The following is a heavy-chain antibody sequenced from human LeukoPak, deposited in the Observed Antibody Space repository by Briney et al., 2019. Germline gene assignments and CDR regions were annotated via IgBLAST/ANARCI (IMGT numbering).Heavy chain of an antibody. J-gene: IGHJ5*02. V-gene: IGHV4-39*01. D-gene: IGHD3-10*01. CDR2: IYYSGST. Sequence: SETLSLTCTVSGGSISSSTYYWGWIRQPPGKGLEGIGSIYYSGSTYYNPSLKSRATISVDTSKNQFSLKLSSVTAADTAVYYCARQRVGWFGGSSNWFDPWGQGTLVTVSS. CDR1: GGSISSSTYY. CDR3: ARQRVGWFGGSSNWFDP.